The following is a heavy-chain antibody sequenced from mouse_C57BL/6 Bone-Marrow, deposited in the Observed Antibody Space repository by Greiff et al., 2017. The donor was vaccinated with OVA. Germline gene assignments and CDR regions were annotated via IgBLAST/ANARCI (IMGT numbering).Heavy chain of an antibody. CDR2: IYPETGGT. V-gene: IGHV1-15*01. Sequence: QVQLQQSGAELVRPGASVTLSRKASGYTFPDYEMHWVKQTPVHGLGWIGAIYPETGGTAYNQKFKDKAILTAYKSSSTAYMELRSLTSEDSAVYYCTRGGTWFAYWGQGTLVTVSA. CDR1: GYTFPDYE. J-gene: IGHJ3*01. CDR3: TRGGTWFAY.